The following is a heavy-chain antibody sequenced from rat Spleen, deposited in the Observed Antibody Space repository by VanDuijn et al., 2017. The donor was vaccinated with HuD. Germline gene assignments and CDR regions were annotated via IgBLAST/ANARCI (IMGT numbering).Heavy chain of an antibody. CDR3: ARSPIYYHSALIDY. J-gene: IGHJ2*01. D-gene: IGHD1-1*01. Sequence: VQLQESGPGLVKPSQSLSLTCSVTFYSITSSYGWNWIRKFPGNKLAWMGYINNAGSTTYNPSLKSRISITRDTSKNQFFLQVNSVTSEDTATYSCARSPIYYHSALIDYWGQGVTVTVSS. V-gene: IGHV3-3*01. CDR1: FYSITSSYG. CDR2: INNAGST.